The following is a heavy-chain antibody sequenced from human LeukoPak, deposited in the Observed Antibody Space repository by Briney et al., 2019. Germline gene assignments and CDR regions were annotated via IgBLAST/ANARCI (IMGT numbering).Heavy chain of an antibody. Sequence: XGSLXXXCAASGFTFSNYEMNWVRQAPGKGLEWVSYISSSGSTIYYADSVKGRFTISRDNAKKSLYVQMNSLRAEDRAEYYFXRXXATISNWFXPWGQGTLXTVSS. V-gene: IGHV3-48*03. D-gene: IGHD5-24*01. CDR3: XRXXATISNWFXP. CDR1: GFTFSNYE. CDR2: ISSSGSTI. J-gene: IGHJ5*02.